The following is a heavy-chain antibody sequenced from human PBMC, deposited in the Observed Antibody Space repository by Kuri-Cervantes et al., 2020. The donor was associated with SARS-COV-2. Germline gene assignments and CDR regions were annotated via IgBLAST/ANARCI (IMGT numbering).Heavy chain of an antibody. D-gene: IGHD1/OR15-1a*01. CDR1: GFTFSSYS. CDR3: ARGNKYLQH. CDR2: IWYGGSNK. Sequence: GGSLRLSCAASGFTFSSYSMNWVRQAPGKGLEWVAVIWYGGSNKYYADSVKGRFTISRDNSKNTLYLQMNSLRAEDTAVYYCARGNKYLQHWGQGTLVTVSS. J-gene: IGHJ1*01. V-gene: IGHV3-33*08.